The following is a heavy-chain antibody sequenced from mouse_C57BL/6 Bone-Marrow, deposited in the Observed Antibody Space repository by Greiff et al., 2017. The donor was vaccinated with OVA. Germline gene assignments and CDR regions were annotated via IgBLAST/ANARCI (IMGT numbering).Heavy chain of an antibody. Sequence: EVQLQQSGPELVKPGDSVKISCKASGYSFTGYFMNWVMQSHGKSLEWIGRINPYNGDTFYNQKFKGKATLTVDKSSSTAHMELRSLTSEDSAVYYCAREDYYGSSYGYFDYWGQGTTLTVSS. V-gene: IGHV1-20*01. D-gene: IGHD1-1*01. CDR3: AREDYYGSSYGYFDY. J-gene: IGHJ2*01. CDR1: GYSFTGYF. CDR2: INPYNGDT.